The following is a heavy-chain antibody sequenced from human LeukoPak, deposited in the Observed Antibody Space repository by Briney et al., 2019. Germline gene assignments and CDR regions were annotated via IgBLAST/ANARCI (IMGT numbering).Heavy chain of an antibody. CDR1: GFTFSTYS. J-gene: IGHJ4*02. D-gene: IGHD4-23*01. Sequence: PGGSLRLSCAASGFTFSTYSMNWVRQAPGKGLEWVSYIGTSTSTTYYADSVKGRFTMSRDNAKNSLYLQMNSLRDEDTAVYYCARHDYGANSGDYWGQGTLVTVSS. CDR2: IGTSTSTT. CDR3: ARHDYGANSGDY. V-gene: IGHV3-48*02.